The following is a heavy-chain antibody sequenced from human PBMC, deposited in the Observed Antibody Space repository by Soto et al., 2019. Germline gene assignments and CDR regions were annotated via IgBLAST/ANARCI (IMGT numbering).Heavy chain of an antibody. CDR1: GFSLRSSGVG. J-gene: IGHJ4*02. CDR3: AHSLRNYDFLSGYYALFDY. D-gene: IGHD3-3*01. CDR2: IYWNDDK. Sequence: SGPTLVNPTQALTLTCTFSGFSLRSSGVGVGWIRQPPGKAPEWLALIYWNDDKSYSPSLNSRLTITKDTSRNQVVLKMTNMDPVDTATYYCAHSLRNYDFLSGYYALFDYWGQGTLVTVSS. V-gene: IGHV2-5*01.